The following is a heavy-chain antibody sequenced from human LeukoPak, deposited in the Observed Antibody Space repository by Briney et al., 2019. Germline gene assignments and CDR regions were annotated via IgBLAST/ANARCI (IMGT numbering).Heavy chain of an antibody. D-gene: IGHD5-12*01. CDR1: GFTFSSYS. CDR3: ARALQVATKYNWFDP. Sequence: GGSLRLSCAASGFTFSSYSMNWVRQAPGKGLEWVSSISSSSSYIYYADSVKGRFTISRDNAKNSLYLQMNSLGAEDTAVYYCARALQVATKYNWFDPWGQGTLVTVSS. J-gene: IGHJ5*02. V-gene: IGHV3-21*04. CDR2: ISSSSSYI.